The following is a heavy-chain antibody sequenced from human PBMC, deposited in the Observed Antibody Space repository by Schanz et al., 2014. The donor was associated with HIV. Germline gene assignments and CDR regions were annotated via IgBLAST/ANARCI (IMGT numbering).Heavy chain of an antibody. CDR2: ISDTGTTT. Sequence: QLLESGGGVVQPGRSLRLSCAASGFTFSSYGMHWVRQAPGKGLEWVSYISDTGTTTYYADSVNGRFTISRDNAKNSMFLQMNSLRGEDTAVYYCARENWDVAIGYSWGQGVLVIVSA. V-gene: IGHV3-48*04. CDR1: GFTFSSYG. J-gene: IGHJ5*02. CDR3: ARENWDVAIGYS. D-gene: IGHD1-1*01.